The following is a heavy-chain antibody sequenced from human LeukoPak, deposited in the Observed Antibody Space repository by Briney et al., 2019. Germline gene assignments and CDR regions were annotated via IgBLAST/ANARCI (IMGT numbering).Heavy chain of an antibody. CDR2: ISSNGGST. J-gene: IGHJ4*02. D-gene: IGHD3-10*01. Sequence: QPGGSLRLSCAASGFTFSSYAMHWVRQAPGKGLEYVSAISSNGGSTYYANSVKGRFTISRDNSKNTLYLQMGSLRAEDMAVYYCARTGPATMVRGAYDYWGQGTLVTVSS. V-gene: IGHV3-64*01. CDR3: ARTGPATMVRGAYDY. CDR1: GFTFSSYA.